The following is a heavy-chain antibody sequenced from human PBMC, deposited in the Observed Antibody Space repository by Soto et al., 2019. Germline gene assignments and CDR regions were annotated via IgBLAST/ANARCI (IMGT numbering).Heavy chain of an antibody. Sequence: GSGPTLVNPTQTLTLTCTFSGFSLSTSGLGVGWIRQPPGKALEWLAMIYWDDDKRYSPSLKSRLTITKDTSQNQVVLTMTNMDPVDTATYYCGHSKGLAATGPDSKNVFHYRGQGTPVTVSS. CDR3: GHSKGLAATGPDSKNVFHY. D-gene: IGHD6-25*01. J-gene: IGHJ4*02. CDR1: GFSLSTSGLG. V-gene: IGHV2-5*02. CDR2: IYWDDDK.